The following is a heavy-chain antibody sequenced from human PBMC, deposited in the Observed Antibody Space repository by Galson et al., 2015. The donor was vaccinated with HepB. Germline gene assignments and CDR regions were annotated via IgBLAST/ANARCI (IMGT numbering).Heavy chain of an antibody. CDR2: ISSSSSYT. Sequence: SLRLSCAASGFTFSDYYMSWIRQAPGKGLEWVSYISSSSSYTNYADSVKGRFTISRDNSKNTLYLQMNSLRAEDTAVYYCAREVRGYSGYDVFDYWGQGTLVTVSS. V-gene: IGHV3-11*06. J-gene: IGHJ4*02. CDR3: AREVRGYSGYDVFDY. CDR1: GFTFSDYY. D-gene: IGHD5-12*01.